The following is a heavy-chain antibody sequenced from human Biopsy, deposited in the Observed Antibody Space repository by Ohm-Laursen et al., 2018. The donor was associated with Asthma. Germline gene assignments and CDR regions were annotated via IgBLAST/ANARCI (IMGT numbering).Heavy chain of an antibody. CDR1: GDSLGSFINYA. V-gene: IGHV1-69*13. J-gene: IGHJ6*02. CDR3: ARGYSGTDRIVYYYSGMEV. CDR2: LIPVLGTA. D-gene: IGHD5-12*01. Sequence: SVKVSCKASGDSLGSFINYAISWVRQAPRHGLEWMGGLIPVLGTADYAPMFEGRVTITADESTSTAYLELTSLRFEDTAVYYCARGYSGTDRIVYYYSGMEVWGQGTTVTVSS.